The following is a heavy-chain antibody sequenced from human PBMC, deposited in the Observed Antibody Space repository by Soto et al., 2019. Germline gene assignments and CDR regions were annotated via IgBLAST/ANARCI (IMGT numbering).Heavy chain of an antibody. Sequence: ASVKVSCKVSGYTLTDLSMHWVRQAPGKGLEWMGGFDPEDGETIYAQKFQGRVTMTEDTSTDTAYMELSSLRSEDTAVYYCATGNRAGYDFWSGYSQGTNWFDPWGQGTLVTVSS. D-gene: IGHD3-3*01. CDR1: GYTLTDLS. CDR2: FDPEDGET. CDR3: ATGNRAGYDFWSGYSQGTNWFDP. V-gene: IGHV1-24*01. J-gene: IGHJ5*02.